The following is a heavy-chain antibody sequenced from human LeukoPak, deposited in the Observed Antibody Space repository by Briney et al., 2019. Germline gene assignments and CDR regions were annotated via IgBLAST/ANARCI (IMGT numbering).Heavy chain of an antibody. CDR3: ARSKYCGGDCYSVGWFDP. CDR1: GGSISSYY. CDR2: IYCSGST. J-gene: IGHJ5*02. D-gene: IGHD2-21*02. V-gene: IGHV4-59*01. Sequence: SETLSLTCTASGGSISSYYWSWIRQPPGKGLEWIGYIYCSGSTNYNPSLKSRVTISVDTSKNQFSLKLSSVTAADTAVYYCARSKYCGGDCYSVGWFDPWGQGTLVTVSS.